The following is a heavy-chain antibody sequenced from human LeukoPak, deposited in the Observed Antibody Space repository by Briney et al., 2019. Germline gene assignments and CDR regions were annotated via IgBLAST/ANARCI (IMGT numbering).Heavy chain of an antibody. V-gene: IGHV4-4*02. CDR2: IYHSGST. Sequence: SGTLSLTCAVSGGSISSSNWWSWVRQPPGKGLEWIGEIYHSGSTNYNPSLKSRVTISVDKSKNQFSLKLSSVTAADTAVYYCARVPSTTVTTMWFDPWGQGTLVTVSS. D-gene: IGHD4-17*01. J-gene: IGHJ5*02. CDR1: GGSISSSNW. CDR3: ARVPSTTVTTMWFDP.